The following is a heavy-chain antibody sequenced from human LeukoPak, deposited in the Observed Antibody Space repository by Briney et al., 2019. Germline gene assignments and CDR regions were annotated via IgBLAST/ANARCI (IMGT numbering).Heavy chain of an antibody. J-gene: IGHJ4*02. V-gene: IGHV3-30-3*01. D-gene: IGHD3-10*01. Sequence: GGSLRLSCAASGFTFSSYAMHWVRQAPGKGLEWVAVISYDGSNKYYADSVKGRFTISRDNSKDTLYLQMNSLRAEDTAVYYCARDIGYYGSGSLPDYWGQGTLATVSS. CDR3: ARDIGYYGSGSLPDY. CDR1: GFTFSSYA. CDR2: ISYDGSNK.